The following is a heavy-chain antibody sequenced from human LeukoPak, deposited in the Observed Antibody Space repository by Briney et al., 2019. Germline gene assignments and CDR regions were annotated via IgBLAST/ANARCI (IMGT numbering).Heavy chain of an antibody. J-gene: IGHJ4*02. V-gene: IGHV1-18*01. CDR1: GYTFTMFG. CDR2: ISAYNGDT. CDR3: ARASQRLGDSDY. Sequence: ASVKVSCKASGYTFTMFGISWVRQAPGQGLEWMGWISAYNGDTKYAQKFQGRVTMTTDTSTSTAYIEVRSLRSDDTAVYYCARASQRLGDSDYWGRGTLVTVSS. D-gene: IGHD6-25*01.